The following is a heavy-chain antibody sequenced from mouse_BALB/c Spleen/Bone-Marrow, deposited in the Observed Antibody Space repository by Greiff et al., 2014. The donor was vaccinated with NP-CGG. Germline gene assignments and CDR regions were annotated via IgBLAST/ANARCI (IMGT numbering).Heavy chain of an antibody. V-gene: IGHV1S81*02. Sequence: QVQLKESGAELVKPGASVRLSCKASGYTFTNYYMYWVKQRPGQGLEWIGEINPSNGGTNFNEKFKSKATLTVDKSSNTTYMQLSSLTPEDSAVYYCTRSGNYLFAYWGQGTLVTVSA. CDR2: INPSNGGT. D-gene: IGHD2-1*01. J-gene: IGHJ3*01. CDR3: TRSGNYLFAY. CDR1: GYTFTNYY.